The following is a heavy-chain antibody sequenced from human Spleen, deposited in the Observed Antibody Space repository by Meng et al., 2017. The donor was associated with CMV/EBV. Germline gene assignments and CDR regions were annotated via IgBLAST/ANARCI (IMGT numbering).Heavy chain of an antibody. V-gene: IGHV3-53*01. CDR3: ARAPSWGNAFDI. Sequence: GESLKISCAASGFTVSSNYMSWVRQAPGKGLEWVSVIYSGGSTYYADSVKGRFTISRDNSKNTVYLQMNSLRAEDTAVYYCARAPSWGNAFDIWGQGTMVTVSS. CDR2: IYSGGST. J-gene: IGHJ3*02. CDR1: GFTVSSNY. D-gene: IGHD2-2*01.